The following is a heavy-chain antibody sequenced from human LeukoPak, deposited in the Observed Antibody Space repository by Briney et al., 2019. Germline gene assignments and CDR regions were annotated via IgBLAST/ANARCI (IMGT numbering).Heavy chain of an antibody. J-gene: IGHJ4*02. CDR1: GGSISGYH. Sequence: SETLSLTCTVSGGSISGYHWNWIRQPPGKGLEWIGHVCKSGSTKYNSSLKSRVTISVDRSKNQFSLKLSSVTAADTAVYYCARMGSSSWYWDFDYWGQGTLVTVSS. CDR3: ARMGSSSWYWDFDY. V-gene: IGHV4-59*12. CDR2: VCKSGST. D-gene: IGHD6-13*01.